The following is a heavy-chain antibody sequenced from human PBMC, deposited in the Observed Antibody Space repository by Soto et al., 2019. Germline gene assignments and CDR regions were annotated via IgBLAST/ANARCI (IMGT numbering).Heavy chain of an antibody. CDR3: ARVRRDGYNTFDY. Sequence: PSETLSLTCTVSGGSISSYYWSWIRQPPGKGLEWIGYIYYSGSTNYNPSLMSRVTISVDTSKNQFSLKLSSVTAADTAVYYCARVRRDGYNTFDYWGQGTLVTVSS. V-gene: IGHV4-59*01. D-gene: IGHD5-12*01. J-gene: IGHJ4*02. CDR2: IYYSGST. CDR1: GGSISSYY.